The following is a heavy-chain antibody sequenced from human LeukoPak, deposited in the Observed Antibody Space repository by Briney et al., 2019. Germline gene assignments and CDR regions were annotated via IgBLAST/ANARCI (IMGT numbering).Heavy chain of an antibody. D-gene: IGHD4-11*01. CDR1: GGSVNSGTYY. CDR3: ARDRVRGNSNPYFDY. J-gene: IGHJ4*02. CDR2: IYYSGST. Sequence: EASETLSLTCTVSGGSVNSGTYYWNWIRQPPGKGLEWIGYIYYSGSTNYNPSLKSRVTISVDTSKNQFSLKLSSVTAADTAVYYCARDRVRGNSNPYFDYWGQGTLVTVSS. V-gene: IGHV4-61*01.